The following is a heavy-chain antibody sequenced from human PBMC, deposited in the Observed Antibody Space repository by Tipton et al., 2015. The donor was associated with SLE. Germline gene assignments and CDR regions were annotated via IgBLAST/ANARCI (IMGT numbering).Heavy chain of an antibody. CDR2: INHSGST. D-gene: IGHD6-19*01. J-gene: IGHJ3*02. CDR1: GGSFSGYY. CDR3: ARENRGWAPDSFDI. V-gene: IGHV4-34*01. Sequence: TLSLTCAVYGGSFSGYYWSWIRQPPGKGLEWIGEINHSGSTNYNTSLKSRVTISVDTSKNQFSLKMRSVTAADTAVYYCARENRGWAPDSFDIWGQGTMVTVSS.